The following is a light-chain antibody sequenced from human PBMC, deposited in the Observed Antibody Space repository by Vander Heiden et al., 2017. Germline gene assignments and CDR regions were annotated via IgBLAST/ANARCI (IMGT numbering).Light chain of an antibody. J-gene: IGLJ3*02. Sequence: QSVLIQPPSVSGAPGQRVIISCSGSTANIGNNTVHWYQQLPGTAPRLLIYSNYQRPSGVPDRVSGSKSGTSASLAISGLQSEDEAHYYCGAWDDTMKGRVFGGGTKLTVL. CDR2: SNY. CDR3: GAWDDTMKGRV. V-gene: IGLV1-44*01. CDR1: TANIGNNT.